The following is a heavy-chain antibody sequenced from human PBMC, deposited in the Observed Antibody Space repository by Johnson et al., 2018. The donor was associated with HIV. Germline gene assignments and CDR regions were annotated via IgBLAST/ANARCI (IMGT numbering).Heavy chain of an antibody. CDR2: IKQDGSEK. CDR1: GFTFSSYW. V-gene: IGHV3-7*01. D-gene: IGHD5-18*01. Sequence: MQLVESGGGLVKPGGSLRLSCAASGFTFSSYWMSWVRQAPGKGLEWVANIKQDGSEKYYVDSVKGRFTISRDNAKNSLYLQMNSLRAEDTAVYYCAKGRSPRIQLRTWAFDIWGQGTMVIVSS. CDR3: AKGRSPRIQLRTWAFDI. J-gene: IGHJ3*02.